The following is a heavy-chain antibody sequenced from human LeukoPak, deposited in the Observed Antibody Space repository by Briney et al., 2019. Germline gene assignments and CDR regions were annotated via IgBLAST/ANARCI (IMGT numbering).Heavy chain of an antibody. V-gene: IGHV4-4*07. CDR1: GGSISSYY. J-gene: IGHJ6*02. Sequence: SETLSLTCTVSGGSISSYYWSWIRQPAGKGLEWIGRIYTSGSTNYNPSLKSRVTMSVDTSKNQLSLKLSSVTAADTAVYYCARGAVAGVFYYYYGMDVWGQGTTVTVSS. D-gene: IGHD6-19*01. CDR3: ARGAVAGVFYYYYGMDV. CDR2: IYTSGST.